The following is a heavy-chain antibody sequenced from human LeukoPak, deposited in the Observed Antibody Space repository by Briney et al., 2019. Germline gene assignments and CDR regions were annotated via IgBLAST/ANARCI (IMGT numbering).Heavy chain of an antibody. Sequence: SVKVSCKASRGTFSSYAISWVRQAPGQGREWVGGIIPIFGTANYAQKFQGRVTITADKSTSTAYMELSSLRSEDTAVYYCARAATDIVLMVYAMDYWGQGTLVTVSS. CDR2: IIPIFGTA. CDR3: ARAATDIVLMVYAMDY. CDR1: RGTFSSYA. D-gene: IGHD2-8*01. J-gene: IGHJ4*02. V-gene: IGHV1-69*06.